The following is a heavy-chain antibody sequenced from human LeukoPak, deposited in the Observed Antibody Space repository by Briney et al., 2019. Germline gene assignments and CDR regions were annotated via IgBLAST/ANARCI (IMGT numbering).Heavy chain of an antibody. CDR1: GYTFTSYD. CDR2: MNPNSGNT. D-gene: IGHD4-17*01. CDR3: AVLDGTTVTTNFDY. Sequence: ASVKVSCKASGYTFTSYDINWVRQATGQGLEWMGWMNPNSGNTGYAQKFQGRVTMTRNTSISTAYMELSSLGSEDTAVYYCAVLDGTTVTTNFDYWGQGTLVTVSS. V-gene: IGHV1-8*01. J-gene: IGHJ4*02.